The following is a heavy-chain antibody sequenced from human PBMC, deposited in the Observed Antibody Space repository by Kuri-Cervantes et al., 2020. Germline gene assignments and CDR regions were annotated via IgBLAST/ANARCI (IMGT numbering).Heavy chain of an antibody. D-gene: IGHD1-26*01. J-gene: IGHJ3*01. CDR1: GFTFSSYA. CDR2: ISSNGGST. CDR3: ARDGKHTNSFDV. V-gene: IGHV3-64*02. Sequence: GGSLRLSCAGSGFTFSSYAMHWVRQAPGKGLEYVSAISSNGGSTYYADSVKGRFTISRDNSKNTLYLQMGSLRAEDTAIYYCARDGKHTNSFDVWGRGTMVTVSS.